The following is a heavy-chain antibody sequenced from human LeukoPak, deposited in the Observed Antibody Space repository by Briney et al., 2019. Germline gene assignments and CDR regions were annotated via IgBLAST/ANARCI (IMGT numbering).Heavy chain of an antibody. D-gene: IGHD5-18*01. CDR3: AGGTGEGYSYGRYYFHY. CDR2: INPNSGGT. Sequence: ASVKVSCKASGYTFTGYYMHWVRQAPGQGLEWMGWINPNSGGTNYAQKFQGRVTMTRDTSISTAYMELSRLRSDDTAVYYCAGGTGEGYSYGRYYFHYWGQGTLVTVSS. V-gene: IGHV1-2*02. J-gene: IGHJ4*02. CDR1: GYTFTGYY.